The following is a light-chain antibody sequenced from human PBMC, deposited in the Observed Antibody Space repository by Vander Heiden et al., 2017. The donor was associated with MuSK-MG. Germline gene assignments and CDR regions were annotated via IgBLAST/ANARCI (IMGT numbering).Light chain of an antibody. CDR2: QDS. Sequence: SYELTQQPPVSVSPGQTASITCSGDKLGDKYACWYQQKPGQSLVLVIYQDSKRAAGIPERFSGSNSGTTATLTISGTQAVDEDYYYWQAWDSSTVVFGGGTKLTVL. J-gene: IGLJ2*01. CDR1: KLGDKY. CDR3: QAWDSSTVV. V-gene: IGLV3-1*01.